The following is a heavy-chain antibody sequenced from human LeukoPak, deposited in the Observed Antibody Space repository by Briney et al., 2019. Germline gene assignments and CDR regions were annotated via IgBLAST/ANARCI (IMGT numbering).Heavy chain of an antibody. CDR3: ARAYDCGGDCYLFDY. CDR1: GYTFTSYG. D-gene: IGHD2-21*02. J-gene: IGHJ4*02. Sequence: GASVKVSCKASGYTFTSYGISWVRQAPGQGLEWMGWISAYNGNTNYAQKLQGRVTMTTDTSTSTAYMELRSLRSDDTAVYYCARAYDCGGDCYLFDYWGQGTLVTVSS. CDR2: ISAYNGNT. V-gene: IGHV1-18*01.